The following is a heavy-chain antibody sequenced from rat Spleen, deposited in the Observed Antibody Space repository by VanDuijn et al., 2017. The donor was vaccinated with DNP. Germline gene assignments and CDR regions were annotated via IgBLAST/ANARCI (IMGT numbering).Heavy chain of an antibody. D-gene: IGHD1-12*02. J-gene: IGHJ3*01. CDR1: GFTFSDYY. Sequence: EVQLVESGGGLVQPGRSLKLSCAASGFTFSDYYMAWVRQAPTKGLEWVAYITYDGDSTYYRDSVKGRFTISRDDAKTTLTLQMDSLTSEDTATYYCARGYYYDGSSYSPFSSWGQGTLVTVSS. CDR2: ITYDGDST. CDR3: ARGYYYDGSSYSPFSS. V-gene: IGHV5-7*01.